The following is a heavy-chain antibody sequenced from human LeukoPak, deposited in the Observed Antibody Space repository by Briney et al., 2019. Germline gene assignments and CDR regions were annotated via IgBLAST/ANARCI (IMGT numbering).Heavy chain of an antibody. D-gene: IGHD1-14*01. CDR1: GFTFSSYA. Sequence: GGSLRLSCAASGFTFSSYAMSWVRQAPGKGLEWVSAISGSGGSTYYADSVKGRFTISRDNAKNSLYLQMNSLRAEDTAVYYCAREIGNWLEPLYGMDVWGQGTTVTVSS. CDR2: ISGSGGST. CDR3: AREIGNWLEPLYGMDV. J-gene: IGHJ6*02. V-gene: IGHV3-23*01.